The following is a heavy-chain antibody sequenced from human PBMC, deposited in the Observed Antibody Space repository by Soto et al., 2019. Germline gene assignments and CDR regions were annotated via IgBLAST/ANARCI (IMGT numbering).Heavy chain of an antibody. CDR3: TAGKLYPSLDFDY. J-gene: IGHJ4*02. V-gene: IGHV3-15*01. Sequence: GGSLRLSCAASGFTFSKAWMSWARQAPGKGLEWVGRIKSKSDGGTTDYAAPVKGRFTISRDDSRNTLYLQMNSLKTEDTAFYYCTAGKLYPSLDFDYWGQGTLVTVSS. CDR2: IKSKSDGGTT. CDR1: GFTFSKAW. D-gene: IGHD2-8*01.